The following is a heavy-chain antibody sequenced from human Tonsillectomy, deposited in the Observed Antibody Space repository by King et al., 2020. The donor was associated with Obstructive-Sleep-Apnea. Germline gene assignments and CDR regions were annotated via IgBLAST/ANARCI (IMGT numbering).Heavy chain of an antibody. V-gene: IGHV3-30*04. CDR1: GFTFSSYA. D-gene: IGHD3-9*01. J-gene: IGHJ4*02. CDR2: ISYDGSNK. CDR3: ARDDYDILTGYSDY. Sequence: HVQLVESGGGVVQPGRSLRLSCAASGFTFSSYAMHWVRQAPGKGLEWVAVISYDGSNKYYADSVKGRFTIFRDNSKNTLYLQMNSLRAEDTAVYYCARDDYDILTGYSDYWGQGTLVTVSS.